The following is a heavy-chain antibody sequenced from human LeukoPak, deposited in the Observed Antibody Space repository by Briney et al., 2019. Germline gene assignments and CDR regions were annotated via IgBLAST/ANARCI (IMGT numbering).Heavy chain of an antibody. Sequence: SVKVSCKASGGTFSSYAISWVRQAPGQGLEWMGGIIPIFGTANYAQKFQGRVTITADESTSTAYMELSSLRSEDTAVYYCARGEAYYYDSSGYLGGWGQGTLVTVSS. D-gene: IGHD3-22*01. CDR2: IIPIFGTA. V-gene: IGHV1-69*13. J-gene: IGHJ4*02. CDR3: ARGEAYYYDSSGYLGG. CDR1: GGTFSSYA.